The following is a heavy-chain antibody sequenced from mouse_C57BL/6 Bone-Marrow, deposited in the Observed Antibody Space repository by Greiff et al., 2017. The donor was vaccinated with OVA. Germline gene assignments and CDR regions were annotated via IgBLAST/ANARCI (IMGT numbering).Heavy chain of an antibody. CDR3: ARLGTTVVPLDY. Sequence: QVQLQQPGAELVKPGASVKMSCKASGYTFTSYWITWVKQRPGQGLEWIGDIYPGSGSTKYNEKFKSKATLTVDTSSSTAYMQLSSLTSEDSAVYYCARLGTTVVPLDYWGQGTTLTVSS. D-gene: IGHD1-1*01. CDR2: IYPGSGST. V-gene: IGHV1-55*01. CDR1: GYTFTSYW. J-gene: IGHJ2*01.